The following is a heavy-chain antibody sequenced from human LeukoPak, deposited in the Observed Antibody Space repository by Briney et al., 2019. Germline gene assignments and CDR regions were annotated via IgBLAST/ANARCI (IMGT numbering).Heavy chain of an antibody. CDR2: ISGSGDVT. J-gene: IGHJ4*02. D-gene: IGHD6-19*01. CDR1: GFTLKYYA. Sequence: GGSLRLSCAASGFTLKYYAMNWVRQAPGKGLEWVSGISGSGDVTYHADSVKGRFTISRDNSKNMVYLQMNSLRAEDTAVYYCAKSVADEYYFDYWGQGTLVTVSS. CDR3: AKSVADEYYFDY. V-gene: IGHV3-23*01.